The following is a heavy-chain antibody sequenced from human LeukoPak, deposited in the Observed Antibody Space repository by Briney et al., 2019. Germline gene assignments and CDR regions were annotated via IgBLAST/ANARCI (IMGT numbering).Heavy chain of an antibody. Sequence: SETLSLTCTVSGGSMSSDYWSWIRQPPGKRLEWIAYIYYSGGAYYNPSLKSRLAISVDTSKNQFSLKLSSVTAADTAVYYCATGYYFPDYWGQGTLVTVSS. J-gene: IGHJ4*02. CDR2: IYYSGGA. CDR3: ATGYYFPDY. D-gene: IGHD2/OR15-2a*01. CDR1: GGSMSSDY. V-gene: IGHV4-59*01.